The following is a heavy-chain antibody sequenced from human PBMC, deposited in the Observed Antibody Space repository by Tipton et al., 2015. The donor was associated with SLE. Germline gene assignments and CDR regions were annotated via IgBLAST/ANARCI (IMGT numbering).Heavy chain of an antibody. CDR3: AGYSSSDLNWFDP. D-gene: IGHD6-6*01. Sequence: TLSLTCAVYGGSFSGYYWSWIRQPPGKGLEWIGEINHSRSTNYNPSLKSRVTISVDTSKNQFSLKLSSVTAADTAVYYCAGYSSSDLNWFDPWGQGTLVTVSS. V-gene: IGHV4-34*01. CDR2: INHSRST. CDR1: GGSFSGYY. J-gene: IGHJ5*02.